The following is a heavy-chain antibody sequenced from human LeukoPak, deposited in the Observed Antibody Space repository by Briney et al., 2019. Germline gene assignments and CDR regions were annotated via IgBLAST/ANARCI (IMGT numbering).Heavy chain of an antibody. D-gene: IGHD3-9*01. Sequence: PSETPSLTCTVSGGSVSSSIYYWGWIRQPPGKGLEWIGSIYYSGSTSYNPSLKSRVTISVDTSKNQFSLKLTSVTAADTAVYYCASRNDILTGYVFDFWGQGTLVTVSS. CDR3: ASRNDILTGYVFDF. J-gene: IGHJ4*02. CDR1: GGSVSSSIYY. CDR2: IYYSGST. V-gene: IGHV4-39*01.